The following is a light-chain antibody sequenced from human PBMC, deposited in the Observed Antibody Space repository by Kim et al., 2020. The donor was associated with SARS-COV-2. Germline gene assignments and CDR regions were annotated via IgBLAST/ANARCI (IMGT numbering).Light chain of an antibody. Sequence: SPGERATVSCRASQSVATHLAWYQHKPGQAPRLLIYDASHRATGIPDRFSGSGSGTDFTLTISSLEPEDFAVYYCQQRDNWPGWTFGQGTKVDIK. CDR3: QQRDNWPGWT. CDR2: DAS. CDR1: QSVATH. V-gene: IGKV3-11*01. J-gene: IGKJ1*01.